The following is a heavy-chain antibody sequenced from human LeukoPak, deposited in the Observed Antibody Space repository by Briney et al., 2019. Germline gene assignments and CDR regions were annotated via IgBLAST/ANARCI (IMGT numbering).Heavy chain of an antibody. Sequence: SETLSLTCAVYGGSFSGYYWSWIRQPPGKGLEWIGEINHSGSTNYNPSLKSRVTISVDTSKNQFSLKLSSVTAADTAVYYCARSLYSSSQPFDYWGQGTLVTVSS. V-gene: IGHV4-34*01. J-gene: IGHJ4*02. D-gene: IGHD6-13*01. CDR3: ARSLYSSSQPFDY. CDR2: INHSGST. CDR1: GGSFSGYY.